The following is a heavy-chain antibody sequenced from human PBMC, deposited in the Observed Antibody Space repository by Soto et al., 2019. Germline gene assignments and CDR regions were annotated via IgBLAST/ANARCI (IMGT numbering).Heavy chain of an antibody. Sequence: QITLNESGPTVVRPTETLTLTCRFSGFSLTTSGVGVGCIRQSPGKPREWLELIYWDDDKRYSASLKSRLTITKDTSKNQVVLTVSDLDPTDTATYYCAHRVLRTVFGLVTPTAIYFDFWGQGTPLAVSS. CDR3: AHRVLRTVFGLVTPTAIYFDF. J-gene: IGHJ4*02. V-gene: IGHV2-5*02. D-gene: IGHD3-3*01. CDR1: GFSLTTSGVG. CDR2: IYWDDDK.